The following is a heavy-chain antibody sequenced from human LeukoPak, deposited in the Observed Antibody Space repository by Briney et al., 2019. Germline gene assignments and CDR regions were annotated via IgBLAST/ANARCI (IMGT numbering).Heavy chain of an antibody. CDR2: IYYSGST. CDR3: AREQRVGAMIY. J-gene: IGHJ4*02. CDR1: GGSISSYY. V-gene: IGHV4-59*01. D-gene: IGHD1-26*01. Sequence: SETLSLTCTVSGGSISSYYWSWIRQPPGKGLEWIGYIYYSGSTNYDPSLKSRVTISVDTSKNQFSLKLSSVTAADTAVYYCAREQRVGAMIYWGQGTLVTVSS.